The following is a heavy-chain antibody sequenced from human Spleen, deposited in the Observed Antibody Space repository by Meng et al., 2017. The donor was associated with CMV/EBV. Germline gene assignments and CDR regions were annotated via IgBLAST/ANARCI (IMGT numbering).Heavy chain of an antibody. Sequence: GESLKNSCSASGFKCNSYAMNWVRQAPGKGLEWVSVIYGGGSSTYYADSVKVRLTISRDNSKNRLYLQMNSLRAEDTAVYYCAKWGISGYYFHYWCQGSLVTVSS. CDR2: IYGGGSST. CDR3: AKWGISGYYFHY. D-gene: IGHD3-22*01. CDR1: GFKCNSYA. V-gene: IGHV3-23*03. J-gene: IGHJ4*02.